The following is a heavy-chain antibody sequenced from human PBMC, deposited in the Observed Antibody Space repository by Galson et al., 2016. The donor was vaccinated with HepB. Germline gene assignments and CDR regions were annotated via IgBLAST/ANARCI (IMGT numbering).Heavy chain of an antibody. V-gene: IGHV3-7*01. D-gene: IGHD3-10*01. CDR2: IAPDGGEK. CDR1: GFTFSTYW. CDR3: ARTMIRGVVRALVFDS. J-gene: IGHJ4*02. Sequence: SLRLSCAASGFTFSTYWLSWVRQVPGKGLEWVANIAPDGGEKYFVDSVKGRFSISRDNSKNSLNLQMNSLRGEDTAVYYCARTMIRGVVRALVFDSWGQGTLVTVSS.